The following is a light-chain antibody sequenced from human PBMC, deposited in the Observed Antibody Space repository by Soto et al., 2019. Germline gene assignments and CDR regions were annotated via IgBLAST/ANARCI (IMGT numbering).Light chain of an antibody. CDR2: GAS. Sequence: EIMMTQSPATLSVSPGERSTLSCSASLSISSNLAWYQQKPGQAPRLLIYGASTRATGIPDRFSGSGSGTDFTLTISNLQSEDFAVYHCQQYQNWPPITFGQGTRLEI. J-gene: IGKJ5*01. V-gene: IGKV3-15*01. CDR3: QQYQNWPPIT. CDR1: LSISSN.